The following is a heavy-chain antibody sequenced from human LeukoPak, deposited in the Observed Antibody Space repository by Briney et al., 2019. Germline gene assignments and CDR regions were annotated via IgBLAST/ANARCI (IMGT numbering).Heavy chain of an antibody. J-gene: IGHJ6*02. CDR2: IYYSGST. CDR3: ARGDIVVVPAAIWVDYYYYGMDV. Sequence: PSQTLSLTRTVSGGSISSGGYYWSWIRQHPGKGLEWIGYIYYSGSTYYNPSLKSRVTISVDTSKNQFSLKLSSVTAADTAVYYCARGDIVVVPAAIWVDYYYYGMDVWGQGTTVTVSS. D-gene: IGHD2-2*01. CDR1: GGSISSGGYY. V-gene: IGHV4-31*03.